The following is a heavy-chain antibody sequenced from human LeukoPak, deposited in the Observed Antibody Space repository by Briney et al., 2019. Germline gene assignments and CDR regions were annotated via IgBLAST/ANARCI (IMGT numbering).Heavy chain of an antibody. J-gene: IGHJ6*02. D-gene: IGHD3-10*01. CDR1: GYSFTSYW. CDR2: IDPSDSYT. CDR3: ARLRYCYGSGRAGAYGMDV. V-gene: IGHV5-10-1*01. Sequence: GESLKISCKGSGYSFTSYWISWVRQMPGKGLEWMGRIDPSDSYTNYSPSFQGHVTISADKSISTAYLQWSSLKASDTAMYYCARLRYCYGSGRAGAYGMDVWGQGTTVTVSS.